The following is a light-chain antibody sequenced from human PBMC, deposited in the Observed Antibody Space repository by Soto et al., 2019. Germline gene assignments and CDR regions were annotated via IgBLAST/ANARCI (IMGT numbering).Light chain of an antibody. CDR3: QQHNNWPLT. J-gene: IGKJ1*01. V-gene: IGKV3-15*01. Sequence: EIVMTQSPATLSVSPGERATLSCRASQSVSSSLAWYQQKPGQAPRLLIYGASTRATGIPARFSGSGSGTEFTLTISSLQSEDFAVYYCQQHNNWPLTFGQGTKVESK. CDR1: QSVSSS. CDR2: GAS.